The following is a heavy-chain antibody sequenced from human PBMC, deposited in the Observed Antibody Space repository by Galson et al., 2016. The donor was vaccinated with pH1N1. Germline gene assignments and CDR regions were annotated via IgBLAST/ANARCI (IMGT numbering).Heavy chain of an antibody. D-gene: IGHD3-16*01. CDR3: ARGSILFRFGSETSYQAIHYFEF. V-gene: IGHV4-34*01. CDR2: INHAETA. CDR1: GASFNRYF. J-gene: IGHJ4*01. Sequence: ETLSLTCAVSGASFNRYFWSWLRQSPVKGLEWIGEINHAETANYNPSLKSRVRISVDASKKQLPLTLDSVTAADTAIYYCARGSILFRFGSETSYQAIHYFEFWGHGTPVAVSS.